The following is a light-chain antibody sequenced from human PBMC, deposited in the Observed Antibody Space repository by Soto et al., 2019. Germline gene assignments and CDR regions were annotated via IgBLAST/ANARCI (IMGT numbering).Light chain of an antibody. J-gene: IGLJ1*01. Sequence: QSALTQPPSLSGTPGQRVTISCSGSSSNIGVNYVFWYQQLPGAAPKTLIYKNHNRPYGVPDRFSGSKSGTSASLVISGLRSEDEGDYYCAVWDDTLDGHYVFGTGTKVTVL. V-gene: IGLV1-47*01. CDR1: SSNIGVNY. CDR3: AVWDDTLDGHYV. CDR2: KNH.